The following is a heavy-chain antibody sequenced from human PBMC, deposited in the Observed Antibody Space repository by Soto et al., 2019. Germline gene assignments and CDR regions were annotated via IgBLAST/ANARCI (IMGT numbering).Heavy chain of an antibody. J-gene: IGHJ6*02. V-gene: IGHV4-31*03. D-gene: IGHD4-17*01. CDR3: ARDRSNGGYGMDV. Sequence: SETLSLTCTVSGGYISSGGYYWSWIRQHPGKGLEWIGYIYYSGSTYYNPSLKSRVTISVDTSKNQFSLKLSSVTAADTAVYYCARDRSNGGYGMDVWGQGTTVTVSS. CDR1: GGYISSGGYY. CDR2: IYYSGST.